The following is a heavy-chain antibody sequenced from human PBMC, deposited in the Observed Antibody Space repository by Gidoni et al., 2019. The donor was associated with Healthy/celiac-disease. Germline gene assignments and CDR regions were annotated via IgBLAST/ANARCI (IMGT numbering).Heavy chain of an antibody. CDR1: GGSISSYY. Sequence: QVQLQESGPGLVKPSETLSLTCTVSGGSISSYYWSWIRQPPGKGLEWIGYIYYSGSTNYNPSLKSRVTISVDTSKNQFSLKLSSVTAADTAVYYCARLNGSYCGGDCGAVDYYYYGMDVWGQGTTVTVSS. CDR3: ARLNGSYCGGDCGAVDYYYYGMDV. CDR2: IYYSGST. V-gene: IGHV4-59*08. D-gene: IGHD2-21*02. J-gene: IGHJ6*02.